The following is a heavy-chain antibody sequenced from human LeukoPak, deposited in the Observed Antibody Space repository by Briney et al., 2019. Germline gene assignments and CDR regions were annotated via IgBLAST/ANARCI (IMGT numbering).Heavy chain of an antibody. D-gene: IGHD3-22*01. CDR1: GGSISSSSYY. CDR2: IYYSGST. V-gene: IGHV4-39*01. CDR3: ARLNYYDNSGYSPVDAFDI. Sequence: SETLSLTCTVSGGSISSSSYYWGWIRQPPGKGLEWIGSIYYSGSTYYNPSLKSRVTISVDTSKNQFSLKLSSVTAADTAVYYCARLNYYDNSGYSPVDAFDIWGQGTMVTVSS. J-gene: IGHJ3*02.